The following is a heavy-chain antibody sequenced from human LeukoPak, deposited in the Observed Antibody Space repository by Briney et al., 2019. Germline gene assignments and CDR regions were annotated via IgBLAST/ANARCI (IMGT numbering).Heavy chain of an antibody. V-gene: IGHV3-23*01. CDR2: ISGSGGST. CDR1: GFTFSSYA. D-gene: IGHD1-26*01. J-gene: IGHJ5*02. Sequence: GGSLRLSCAASGFTFSSYAMSWVRQAPGKGLEWVLAISGSGGSTYYAGYVKGRFTISRDNSKNTLYLQMNSLRAEDTAVYYCAKDRWVGATRWFDPWGQGTLVTVSS. CDR3: AKDRWVGATRWFDP.